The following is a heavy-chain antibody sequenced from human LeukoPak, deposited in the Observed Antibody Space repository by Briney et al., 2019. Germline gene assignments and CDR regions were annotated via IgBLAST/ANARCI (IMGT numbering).Heavy chain of an antibody. CDR1: GFTVSSNY. J-gene: IGHJ4*02. Sequence: GGSLRLSCAASGFTVSSNYMSWVRKAPGKGLEWVSVIYNGGGTYYADSVKGRFTISRDNSKNTLYLQMNSLRAEDTAVYYCARGASRDGSGYWGQGTLVTVSS. V-gene: IGHV3-66*01. CDR3: ARGASRDGSGY. D-gene: IGHD5-24*01. CDR2: IYNGGGT.